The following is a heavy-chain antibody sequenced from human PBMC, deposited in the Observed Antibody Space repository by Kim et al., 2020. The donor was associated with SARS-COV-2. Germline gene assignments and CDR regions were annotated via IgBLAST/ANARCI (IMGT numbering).Heavy chain of an antibody. Sequence: GESLKISCEGSGYRFTSYWIGWVRQMPGKGLEWMGAIDPAYSETKYSPSFQGQVSISVDKSINTAYLHWSSLKSSDTAMYYCAREGTSWYDFDYGDQGTLVTVAS. J-gene: IGHJ4*02. CDR1: GYRFTSYW. CDR2: IDPAYSET. CDR3: AREGTSWYDFDY. V-gene: IGHV5-51*01. D-gene: IGHD6-13*01.